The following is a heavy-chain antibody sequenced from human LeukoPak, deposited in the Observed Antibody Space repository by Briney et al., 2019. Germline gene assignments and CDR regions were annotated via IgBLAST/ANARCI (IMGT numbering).Heavy chain of an antibody. CDR3: ARGMGIQLWRNWFDP. Sequence: PGRSLRLSCAASGFTFSNYGMHWVRQPPGKGLEWVAVISYDGSNKYYVDSVKGRFSISRDNSKNTVDLQMNSLRAEDTAVYYCARGMGIQLWRNWFDPWGQGTLVTVSS. V-gene: IGHV3-30*03. J-gene: IGHJ5*02. D-gene: IGHD5-18*01. CDR2: ISYDGSNK. CDR1: GFTFSNYG.